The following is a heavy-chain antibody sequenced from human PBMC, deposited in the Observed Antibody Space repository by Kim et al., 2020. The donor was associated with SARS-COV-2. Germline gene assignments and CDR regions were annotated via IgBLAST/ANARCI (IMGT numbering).Heavy chain of an antibody. J-gene: IGHJ6*02. D-gene: IGHD3-9*01. Sequence: NPSLISRVTMSDDTSKNQFALKVNSVTAEDTAVYYCARERQYFDISYGVDVWGQGTTVIVSS. V-gene: IGHV4-28*03. CDR3: ARERQYFDISYGVDV.